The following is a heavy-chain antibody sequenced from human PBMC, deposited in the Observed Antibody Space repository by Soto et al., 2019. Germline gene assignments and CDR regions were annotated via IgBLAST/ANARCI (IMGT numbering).Heavy chain of an antibody. Sequence: GASVKVSCKASGYTFTSYGISWVRQAPGQGLEWMGWISAYNGNTNYAQKLQGIVTMPTDSSTSTAYVELRILIFDDTALYFCARDLDYLFWRGYFSPIDFWGQGTLVTVSS. J-gene: IGHJ4*02. CDR1: GYTFTSYG. D-gene: IGHD3-3*01. CDR2: ISAYNGNT. CDR3: ARDLDYLFWRGYFSPIDF. V-gene: IGHV1-18*01.